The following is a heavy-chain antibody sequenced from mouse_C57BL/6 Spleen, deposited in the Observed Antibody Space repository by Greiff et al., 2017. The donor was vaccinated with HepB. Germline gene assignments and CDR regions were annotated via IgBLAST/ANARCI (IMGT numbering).Heavy chain of an antibody. V-gene: IGHV1-81*01. CDR2: IYPRSGNT. CDR3: ASWHGSPPYYFDC. CDR1: GYTFTSYG. D-gene: IGHD1-1*01. J-gene: IGHJ2*01. Sequence: QVQLKESGAELARPGASVKLSCKASGYTFTSYGISWVKQRTGQGLEWFGEIYPRSGNTYYNEKFKGKATLTADKSSSTAYMELRSLTSEDSAVYCCASWHGSPPYYFDCWGQRTTLTVSS.